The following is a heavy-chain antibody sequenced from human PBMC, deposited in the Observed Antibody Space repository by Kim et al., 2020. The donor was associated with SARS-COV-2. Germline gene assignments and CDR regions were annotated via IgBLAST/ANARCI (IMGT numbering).Heavy chain of an antibody. J-gene: IGHJ4*01. D-gene: IGHD6-19*01. Sequence: GGSLRLSCAAFGFTFDDYAMHWVRQTPGKGLEWVSGINWNSGSIGYADSVKDRFTISRDNAKNSLYLQMNSLRAEDTALYYCAKGRVVAGTLTPFDYWG. V-gene: IGHV3-9*01. CDR2: INWNSGSI. CDR1: GFTFDDYA. CDR3: AKGRVVAGTLTPFDY.